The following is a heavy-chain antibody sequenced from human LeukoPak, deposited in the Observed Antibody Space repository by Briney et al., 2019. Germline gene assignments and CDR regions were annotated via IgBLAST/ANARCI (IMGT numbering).Heavy chain of an antibody. CDR2: INPSGGST. J-gene: IGHJ5*02. Sequence: RASVKVSCKASGYTFTSYYMHWVQQAPGQGLEWMGIINPSGGSTSYAQKFQGRVTMTRDMSTSTVYMELSSLRSEDTAVYYCARDYGANWFDPWGQGTLVTVSS. CDR3: ARDYGANWFDP. V-gene: IGHV1-46*01. CDR1: GYTFTSYY. D-gene: IGHD4-17*01.